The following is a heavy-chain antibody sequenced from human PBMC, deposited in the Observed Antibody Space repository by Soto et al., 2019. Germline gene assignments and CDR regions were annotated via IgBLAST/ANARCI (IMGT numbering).Heavy chain of an antibody. V-gene: IGHV3-72*01. CDR3: ARELMTTVTYFDY. CDR1: GFSFSDHY. CDR2: TRNKANSYTT. D-gene: IGHD4-17*01. J-gene: IGHJ4*02. Sequence: EVQLVESGGDLVQPGGSLRLSCAASGFSFSDHYMDWVRQAPGKGLEWVGRTRNKANSYTTEYAASVKGRFTISRDDSKHSLYLEMNSLKTEDTAVYYCARELMTTVTYFDYWGQGTLVTVSS.